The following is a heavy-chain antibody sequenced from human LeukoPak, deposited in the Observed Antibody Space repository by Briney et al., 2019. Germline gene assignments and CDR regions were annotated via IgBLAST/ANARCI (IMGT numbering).Heavy chain of an antibody. D-gene: IGHD5-12*01. CDR3: VRQSEGLDP. J-gene: IGHJ5*02. CDR2: IGKNGNNE. Sequence: GGSLRLSCAASGFTFSLHIMHWVRQAPGKGLEWVAVIGKNGNNEFYADSVRGRFLISRDNSKNTLHLQMNSLTRDDTAVYFYVRQSEGLDPWGQGTLLTVSS. V-gene: IGHV3-30*03. CDR1: GFTFSLHI.